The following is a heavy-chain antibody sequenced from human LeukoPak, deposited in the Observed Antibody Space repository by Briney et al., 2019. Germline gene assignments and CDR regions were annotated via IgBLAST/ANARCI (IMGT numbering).Heavy chain of an antibody. V-gene: IGHV3-23*01. CDR1: GLTFSSYA. D-gene: IGHD4-23*01. Sequence: GGSLRLSCAASGLTFSSYAMSWVRQAPGKGVEWVSAISGSGGSTYYEDSVKGRFTIYRENTKNTLYLQMNSLRAEDTAVYYCAKDDGDYGGKHAFDIWGQGTMVTVSS. J-gene: IGHJ3*02. CDR3: AKDDGDYGGKHAFDI. CDR2: ISGSGGST.